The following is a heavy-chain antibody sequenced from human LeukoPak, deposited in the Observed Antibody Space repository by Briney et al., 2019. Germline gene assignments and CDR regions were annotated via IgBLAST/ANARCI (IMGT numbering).Heavy chain of an antibody. CDR3: AAWTDRGYSY. CDR2: INPDGDGM. D-gene: IGHD5-12*01. V-gene: IGHV3-7*01. J-gene: IGHJ4*02. Sequence: GGSLRLSCAASGFNFDSFGIHWVRQAPGKGLEWVANINPDGDGMRFVDSVKGRFTMSRDNAQSSLHLQMNSLRVEDTAFYYCAAWTDRGYSYWGQGVLVTVSS. CDR1: GFNFDSFG.